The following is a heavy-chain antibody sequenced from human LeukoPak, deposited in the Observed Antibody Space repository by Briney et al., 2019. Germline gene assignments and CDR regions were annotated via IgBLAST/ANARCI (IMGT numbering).Heavy chain of an antibody. J-gene: IGHJ4*02. V-gene: IGHV3-23*01. CDR1: GFTFRSYA. D-gene: IGHD5-12*01. CDR2: ISGSGGST. Sequence: TGGSLRLSCVASGFTFRSYAMSWVRQAPGKGLEWVSAISGSGGSTYYADSVKGRFTISRDNSKNTLFLQMISLRAEDTALYYCAKGDLNSGYDPFDYWGQGTLVTVSS. CDR3: AKGDLNSGYDPFDY.